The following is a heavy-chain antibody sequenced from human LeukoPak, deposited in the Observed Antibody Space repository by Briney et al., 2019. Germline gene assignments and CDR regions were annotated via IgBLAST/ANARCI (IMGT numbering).Heavy chain of an antibody. CDR2: INPKSGGT. V-gene: IGHV1-2*06. CDR3: VRDIDYYDSSGFGGGYYYYYYMDV. CDR1: GYTFTSYG. D-gene: IGHD3-22*01. Sequence: ASVKVSCKASGYTFTSYGISWVRQAPGQGLEWVGRINPKSGGTNYAQKFQGRVTMTRDTSISTAYMELSSLRSDDTAVYFCVRDIDYYDSSGFGGGYYYYYYMDVWGRGTTVTVSS. J-gene: IGHJ6*03.